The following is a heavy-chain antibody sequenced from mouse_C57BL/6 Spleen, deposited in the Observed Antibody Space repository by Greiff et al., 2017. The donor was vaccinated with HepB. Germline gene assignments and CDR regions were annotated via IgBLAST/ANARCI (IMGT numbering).Heavy chain of an antibody. CDR3: AIIYYDYPYAMDY. CDR1: GYTFTSYW. CDR2: IHPNSGST. J-gene: IGHJ4*01. D-gene: IGHD2-4*01. V-gene: IGHV1-64*01. Sequence: QVQLQQPGAELVKPGASVKLSCKASGYTFTSYWMHWVKQRPGQGLEWIGMIHPNSGSTNYNAKFKSKATLTVDKSSSTAYMQLSSLTSEDSAVYYCAIIYYDYPYAMDYWGQGTSVTVSS.